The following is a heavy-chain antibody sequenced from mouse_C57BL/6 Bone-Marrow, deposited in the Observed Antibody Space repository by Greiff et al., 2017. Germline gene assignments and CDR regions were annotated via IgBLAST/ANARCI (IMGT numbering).Heavy chain of an antibody. D-gene: IGHD1-1*01. J-gene: IGHJ3*01. V-gene: IGHV1-69*01. CDR2: IAPSDSYT. CDR1: GYTFTSYW. CDR3: ARDITTVVERTWFAY. Sequence: QVQLQQPGAELVMPGASVKLSCKASGYTFTSYWMHWVKQRPGQGLEWIGEIAPSDSYTNYNQKFKGKSTLTVDKSSSTAYMQLSSLTSEDSAVYYCARDITTVVERTWFAYWGQGTLVTVSA.